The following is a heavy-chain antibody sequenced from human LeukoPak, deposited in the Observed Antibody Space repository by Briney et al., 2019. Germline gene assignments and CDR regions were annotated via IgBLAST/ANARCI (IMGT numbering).Heavy chain of an antibody. V-gene: IGHV4-4*07. Sequence: PSETLSLTCTVSSDSFNIYYWSWIRQPAGKGLEWIGRIYSSGSTNLNPSLKSRVTMSVDTSKKQFSLKVNSVTAADTAIYYCAREFYYGGNWIDSWGQGTLVVVSS. CDR3: AREFYYGGNWIDS. CDR2: IYSSGST. CDR1: SDSFNIYY. J-gene: IGHJ5*01. D-gene: IGHD3-10*01.